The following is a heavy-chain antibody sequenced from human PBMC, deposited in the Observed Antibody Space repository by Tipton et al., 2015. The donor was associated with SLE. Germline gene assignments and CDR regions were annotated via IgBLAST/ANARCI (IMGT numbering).Heavy chain of an antibody. CDR2: INHSGST. V-gene: IGHV4-34*01. D-gene: IGHD6-13*01. CDR3: ARSQQLVRSSPYWYFDL. Sequence: TLSLTCAVYGGSFSGYYWSWIRQPPGKGLEWIGEINHSGSTNYNPSLKSRVTISVDTSKNQFSLKLSSVTAADTAVYYCARSQQLVRSSPYWYFDLWGRGTLVTVSS. CDR1: GGSFSGYY. J-gene: IGHJ2*01.